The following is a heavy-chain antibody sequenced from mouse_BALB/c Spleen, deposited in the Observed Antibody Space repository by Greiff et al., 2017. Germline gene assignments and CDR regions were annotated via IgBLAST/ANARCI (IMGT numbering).Heavy chain of an antibody. D-gene: IGHD2-1*01. Sequence: VQLQQSGTVLARPGASVKMSCKASGYSFTSYWMHWVKQRPGQGLEWIGAIYPGNSDTSYNQKFKGKAKLTAVTSASTAYMELSSLTNEDSAVYYCKRDGNYEAWFAYWGQGTLVTVSA. V-gene: IGHV1-5*01. J-gene: IGHJ3*01. CDR2: IYPGNSDT. CDR1: GYSFTSYW. CDR3: KRDGNYEAWFAY.